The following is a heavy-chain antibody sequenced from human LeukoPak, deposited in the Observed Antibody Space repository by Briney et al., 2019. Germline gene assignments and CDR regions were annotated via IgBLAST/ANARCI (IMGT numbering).Heavy chain of an antibody. V-gene: IGHV3-43D*03. CDR1: GFTFDDYA. D-gene: IGHD1-14*01. CDR3: AKINHLRNAYYYYMDV. J-gene: IGHJ6*03. CDR2: ISRDGGST. Sequence: GGSLRLSCAPSGFTFDDYAMTWVLQAPGKGLKWFLFISRDGGSTYYADSVKGRFNISRDNSKNSLYLQMNSLRAEDTALYYCAKINHLRNAYYYYMDVWGKGTTVTVSS.